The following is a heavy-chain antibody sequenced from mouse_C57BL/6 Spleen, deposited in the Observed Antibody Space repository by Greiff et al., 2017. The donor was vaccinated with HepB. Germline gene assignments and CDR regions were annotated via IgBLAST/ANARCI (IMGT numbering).Heavy chain of an antibody. V-gene: IGHV1-64*01. J-gene: IGHJ4*01. Sequence: VQLQQPGAELVKPGASVKLSCKASGYTFTSYWMHWVKQRPGQGLEWIGMIQPNSGSTNYNEKFKSKATLTVDKSSSTAYMQLSSLTSEDSAVYYCSRTPSYAMDYWGQGTSVTVSS. CDR1: GYTFTSYW. CDR2: IQPNSGST. CDR3: SRTPSYAMDY.